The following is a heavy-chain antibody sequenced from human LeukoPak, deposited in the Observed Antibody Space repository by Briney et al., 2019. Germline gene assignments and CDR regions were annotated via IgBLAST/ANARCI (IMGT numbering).Heavy chain of an antibody. J-gene: IGHJ5*02. CDR3: ARDKAVASFNWLDP. CDR1: GYTFTGYY. CDR2: INPNSGGT. D-gene: IGHD6-19*01. Sequence: ASVKVSCKASGYTFTGYYMHWVRQAPGQGLEWMGWINPNSGGTIYAQKFQGRVTMTRDTSISTAYMELSRLRSDDTAVYFCARDKAVASFNWLDPWGQGSLVTVSS. V-gene: IGHV1-2*02.